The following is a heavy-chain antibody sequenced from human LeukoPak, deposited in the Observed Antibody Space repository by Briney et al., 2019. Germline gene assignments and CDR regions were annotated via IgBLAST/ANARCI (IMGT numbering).Heavy chain of an antibody. CDR1: GFTFSSYA. V-gene: IGHV3-23*01. J-gene: IGHJ4*02. CDR3: AKDRLGYCSSTSCSPCDY. D-gene: IGHD2-2*01. Sequence: GGSLRLSCAASGFTFSSYAMSWVRQAPGKGLEWVSAISGSGGSTYYADSVKGRFIISRDNSKNTLYLQMNSLRAEDTAVYYCAKDRLGYCSSTSCSPCDYWGQGTLVTVSS. CDR2: ISGSGGST.